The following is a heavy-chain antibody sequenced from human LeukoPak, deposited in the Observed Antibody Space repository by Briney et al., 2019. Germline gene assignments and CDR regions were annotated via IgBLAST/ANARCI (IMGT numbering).Heavy chain of an antibody. CDR3: AKSGYCSGGSCYTYYYYYYYMDV. D-gene: IGHD2-15*01. J-gene: IGHJ6*03. CDR1: GFTFSSYG. Sequence: GGSLRLSCAASGFTFSSYGMHWVRQAPGKGLEWVAVISYDGSNKYYADSVKGRFTISRDNSKNTLYLQMNSLRAEDTAVYYCAKSGYCSGGSCYTYYYYYYYMDVWGKGTTVTISS. V-gene: IGHV3-30*18. CDR2: ISYDGSNK.